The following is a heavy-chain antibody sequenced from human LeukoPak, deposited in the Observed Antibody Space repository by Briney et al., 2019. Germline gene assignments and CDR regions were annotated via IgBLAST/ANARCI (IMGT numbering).Heavy chain of an antibody. V-gene: IGHV1-2*06. J-gene: IGHJ2*01. CDR1: GYTFTGCY. D-gene: IGHD2-21*02. CDR2: INPNSGAT. Sequence: ASVKVSCKPSGYTFTGCYMRWVRQAPGQGLEWMGRINPNSGATNYAQKFQGRVTMTRDTSISTAYMELTTLRSDDTAVYYCVKSIEYCGADCYGYFDLWGRGTLVTVSS. CDR3: VKSIEYCGADCYGYFDL.